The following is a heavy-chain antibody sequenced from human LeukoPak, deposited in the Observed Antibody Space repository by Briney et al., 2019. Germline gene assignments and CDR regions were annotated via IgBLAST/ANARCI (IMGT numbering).Heavy chain of an antibody. V-gene: IGHV3-21*01. CDR2: ISSSSSYI. J-gene: IGHJ4*02. CDR1: GFTFSSYS. D-gene: IGHD2-15*01. CDR3: ARPYCRGGSCYSGDY. Sequence: GGSLRLSCAASGFTFSSYSMNWVRQAPGKGLEWVSSISSSSSYIYYADSVKGRFTISRDNAKNSLYLQMNSLRAEDTAVYYCARPYCRGGSCYSGDYWGQGTLVTVSP.